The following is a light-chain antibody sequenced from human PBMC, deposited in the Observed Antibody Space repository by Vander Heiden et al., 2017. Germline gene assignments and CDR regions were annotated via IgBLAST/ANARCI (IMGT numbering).Light chain of an antibody. J-gene: IGKJ4*02. V-gene: IGKV2D-29*01. CDR3: MEKIQLQVT. CDR1: QSLLHSNGKTY. Sequence: VLTQSPPSLSGTPEQPASMSCKSSQSLLHSNGKTYLYWYLQNAGEPRHLLSYEVYSRFPGVPDRFSGRGSGTDFTLKIIRVEAGSVGVYYWMEKIQLQVTFGGGTKLEIK. CDR2: EVY.